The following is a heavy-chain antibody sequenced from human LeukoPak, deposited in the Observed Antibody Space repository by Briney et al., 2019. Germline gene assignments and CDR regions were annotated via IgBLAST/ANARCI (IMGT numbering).Heavy chain of an antibody. J-gene: IGHJ4*02. D-gene: IGHD2-2*01. V-gene: IGHV1-69*13. CDR3: ARVYSLGDCSSTSCYALDY. Sequence: SVKVSCKASGDTFSSYAISWVRQAPGQGLEWMGGIIPIFGTANYAQKFQGRVTITADESTGTAYMELSSLRSEDTAVYYCARVYSLGDCSSTSCYALDYWGQGTLVTVSS. CDR2: IIPIFGTA. CDR1: GDTFSSYA.